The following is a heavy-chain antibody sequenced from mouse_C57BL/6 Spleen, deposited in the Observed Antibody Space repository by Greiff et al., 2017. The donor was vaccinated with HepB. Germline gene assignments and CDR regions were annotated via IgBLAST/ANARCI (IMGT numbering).Heavy chain of an antibody. V-gene: IGHV1-55*01. CDR2: IYPGSGST. CDR3: ARWTTVVVPFDY. J-gene: IGHJ2*01. CDR1: GYTFTSYW. Sequence: QVQLQQPGAELVKPGASVKMSCKASGYTFTSYWITWVKQRPGQGLEWIGDIYPGSGSTNYNEKFKSKATLTVDTSSSTAYMQLSSLTSEDSAVYYCARWTTVVVPFDYWGQGTTLTVSS. D-gene: IGHD1-1*01.